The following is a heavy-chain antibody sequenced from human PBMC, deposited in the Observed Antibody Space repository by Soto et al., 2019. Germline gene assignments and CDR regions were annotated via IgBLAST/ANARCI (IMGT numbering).Heavy chain of an antibody. CDR2: IGTAGDT. J-gene: IGHJ6*02. Sequence: GGSLRLSCAASGFTFSSYDRHWVRQATGKGLEWVSAIGTAGDTYYPGSVKGRFTISRENAKNSLYLQMNSLRAEDTAVYYCARDQSWLGSSDGMDVWGQGTTVTVSS. V-gene: IGHV3-13*01. CDR3: ARDQSWLGSSDGMDV. CDR1: GFTFSSYD. D-gene: IGHD6-13*01.